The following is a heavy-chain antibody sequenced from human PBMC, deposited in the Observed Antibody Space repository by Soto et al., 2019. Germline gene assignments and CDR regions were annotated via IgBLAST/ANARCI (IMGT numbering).Heavy chain of an antibody. CDR1: GYTFTTYA. J-gene: IGHJ6*02. Sequence: ASVKVSCKASGYTFTTYALHWVRQAPGQRPEWMGWINPASGHTKYSKRFQDRVAITRDTSASTGYMELSSLRSEDTAVYYCGRSVVGATGEILYNAMDVWGQGTTVTVSS. D-gene: IGHD1-26*01. CDR2: INPASGHT. CDR3: GRSVVGATGEILYNAMDV. V-gene: IGHV1-3*01.